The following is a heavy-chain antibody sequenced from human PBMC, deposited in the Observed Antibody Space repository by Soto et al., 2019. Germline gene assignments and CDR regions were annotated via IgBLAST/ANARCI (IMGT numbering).Heavy chain of an antibody. D-gene: IGHD3-10*01. Sequence: SETLSLTCTVSGGSVSSGSYYWSWIRQPPGKGLEWIGYIYYSGSTNYNPSLKSRVTISVDTSKNQFSLKLSSVTAADTAVYYCARDGGDGSGSYYKYYYYYGMDVWGQGTTVTVSS. CDR1: GGSVSSGSYY. V-gene: IGHV4-61*01. CDR2: IYYSGST. J-gene: IGHJ6*02. CDR3: ARDGGDGSGSYYKYYYYYGMDV.